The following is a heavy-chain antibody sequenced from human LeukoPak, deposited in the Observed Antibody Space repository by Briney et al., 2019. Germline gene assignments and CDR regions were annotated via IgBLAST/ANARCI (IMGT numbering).Heavy chain of an antibody. CDR3: ARDPVTPAFDI. Sequence: PGGSLRLSCAASRFTFSSYGMHWVRQAPGKGLGWVAYIQYDGSNEQYADSVKGRFSISRDSSKNILYLQMNSLRAEDTAVYYCARDPVTPAFDIWGQGTMVTVSS. D-gene: IGHD2-21*02. J-gene: IGHJ3*02. V-gene: IGHV3-30*02. CDR2: IQYDGSNE. CDR1: RFTFSSYG.